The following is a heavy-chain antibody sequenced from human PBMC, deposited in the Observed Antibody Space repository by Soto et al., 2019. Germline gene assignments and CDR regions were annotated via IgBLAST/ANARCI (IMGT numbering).Heavy chain of an antibody. Sequence: PGGSLRLSCAASGFTFSSYSMNWVRQAPGKGLEWVSYISSSSSTIYYADSVKGRFTISRDNAKNSLYLQMNSLRDEDTAVYYCARDLRRYYYGSGSSYGMDVWGQGTTVTVSS. CDR2: ISSSSSTI. V-gene: IGHV3-48*02. J-gene: IGHJ6*02. CDR3: ARDLRRYYYGSGSSYGMDV. D-gene: IGHD3-10*01. CDR1: GFTFSSYS.